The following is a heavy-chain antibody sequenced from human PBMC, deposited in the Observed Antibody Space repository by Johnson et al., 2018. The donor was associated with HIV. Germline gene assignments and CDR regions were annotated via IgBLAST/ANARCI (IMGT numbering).Heavy chain of an antibody. J-gene: IGHJ3*01. Sequence: VQLVESGGGLVKPGGSLRLSCAASGFTFSSYAMHWVRQAPGKGLEYVSAISSNGGSTYYANSVKGRFTISRDNSKDTLHLHMNSLRPEDTAVYFCAREGNWNPTYGFDVWGQGTIATVSS. CDR1: GFTFSSYA. V-gene: IGHV3-64*01. D-gene: IGHD1-1*01. CDR3: AREGNWNPTYGFDV. CDR2: ISSNGGST.